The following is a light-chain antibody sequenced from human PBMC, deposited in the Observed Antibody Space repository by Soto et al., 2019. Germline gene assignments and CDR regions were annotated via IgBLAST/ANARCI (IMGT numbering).Light chain of an antibody. V-gene: IGKV3-15*01. J-gene: IGKJ1*01. CDR2: GAS. Sequence: EIVMTQSPATLSVSPGERATLSCRASQSVSSNLAWYQQKPGQAPRLLIYGASTRATGIPARFSGSGSGTKFTLTISSLQSEDFAVYYCQQYNNWPPTTFGQGT. CDR3: QQYNNWPPTT. CDR1: QSVSSN.